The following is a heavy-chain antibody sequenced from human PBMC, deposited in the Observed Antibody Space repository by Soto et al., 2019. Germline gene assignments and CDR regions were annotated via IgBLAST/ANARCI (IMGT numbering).Heavy chain of an antibody. J-gene: IGHJ4*02. CDR2: FDPEDGET. Sequence: GASVKVSCKVSGYTLTELSMHWVRQAPGKGLEWMGGFDPEDGETIYAQKFQGRVTMTEDTSTDTAYMELSSLRSEDTAVYYCAINIGYCTNGVCSAYSGLDYWGQGTLVTVS. CDR1: GYTLTELS. D-gene: IGHD2-8*01. CDR3: AINIGYCTNGVCSAYSGLDY. V-gene: IGHV1-24*01.